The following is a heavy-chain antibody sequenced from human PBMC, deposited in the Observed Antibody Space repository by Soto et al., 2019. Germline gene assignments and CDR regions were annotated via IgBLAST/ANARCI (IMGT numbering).Heavy chain of an antibody. Sequence: EVQLLDSGGGLVQPGGSLRLSCAASGFDFSYYAMGWVRQAPGKGLEWVSCISDSGRPTYYADSVKGRFTVSRDDSKKTLYLLMNSLRAEDTARYYCAKDARRSSGWYYFDYWGQGSLVTVSS. V-gene: IGHV3-23*01. CDR3: AKDARRSSGWYYFDY. CDR2: ISDSGRPT. CDR1: GFDFSYYA. D-gene: IGHD6-19*01. J-gene: IGHJ4*02.